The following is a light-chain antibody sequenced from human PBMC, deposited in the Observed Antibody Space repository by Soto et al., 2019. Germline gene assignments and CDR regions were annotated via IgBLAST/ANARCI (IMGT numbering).Light chain of an antibody. Sequence: QTALTQPASVSGSPGQSITISCTGTSSDVGIYHLVSWYQHHPGRAPKPIVYEDKKRPSGVSNRLSGSRFGNTASLTISGLQTDDEADYYCCSYAGDNNLVFGGGTKLTVL. CDR3: CSYAGDNNLV. J-gene: IGLJ3*02. CDR2: EDK. V-gene: IGLV2-23*01. CDR1: SSDVGIYHL.